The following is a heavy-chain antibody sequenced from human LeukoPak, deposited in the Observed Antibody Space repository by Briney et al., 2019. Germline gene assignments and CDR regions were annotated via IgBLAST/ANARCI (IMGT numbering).Heavy chain of an antibody. V-gene: IGHV3-30*02. CDR3: TRDKGWQQFDS. CDR1: GFTFSTYG. J-gene: IGHJ4*02. Sequence: GGSLRLSCVASGFTFSTYGMHWVRQVPGKGLEWVAFIRYDGSHKYYADSVKGRFTISRDNSKNTLFLQMKSLRAEDTAVYYCTRDKGWQQFDSWGQGTLVTVSS. D-gene: IGHD5-24*01. CDR2: IRYDGSHK.